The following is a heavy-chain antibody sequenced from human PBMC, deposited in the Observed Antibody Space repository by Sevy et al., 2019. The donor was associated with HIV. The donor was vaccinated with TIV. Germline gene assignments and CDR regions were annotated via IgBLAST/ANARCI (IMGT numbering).Heavy chain of an antibody. CDR3: ARGRSGYSDGYYFDY. V-gene: IGHV4-34*01. CDR1: GGSFSGYY. Sequence: SETLSLTCAVSGGSFSGYYWSWIRQPPGKGLEWIGEINHSGSTNYTPSLKSRVTISVDTSKNQFSLKLSSVTAADTAVYYCARGRSGYSDGYYFDYWGQGTLVTVSS. D-gene: IGHD5-18*01. CDR2: INHSGST. J-gene: IGHJ4*02.